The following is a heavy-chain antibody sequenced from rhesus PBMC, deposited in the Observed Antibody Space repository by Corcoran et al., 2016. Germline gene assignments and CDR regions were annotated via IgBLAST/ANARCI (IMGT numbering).Heavy chain of an antibody. D-gene: IGHD2-15*01. CDR2: IYGSGCDT. Sequence: QVQLQESGPAVVKPSETLSLTCAVSGGSISSTNWWSWIRLSPGKGLEWMGGIYGSGCDTENNPALKSRVTISIDTSKNQFSLKLSSVAAADSAVYYCARLIYCSSTYCSSDGLDSWGQGVVVTVSS. J-gene: IGHJ6*01. CDR1: GGSISSTNW. V-gene: IGHV4-93*02. CDR3: ARLIYCSSTYCSSDGLDS.